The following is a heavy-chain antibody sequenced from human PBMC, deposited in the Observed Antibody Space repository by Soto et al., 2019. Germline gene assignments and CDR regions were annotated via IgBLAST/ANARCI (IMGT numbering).Heavy chain of an antibody. J-gene: IGHJ4*02. Sequence: LILSCTTSGFTLNDHHLSWIPQAPRKGLGWVGYSSNSGSFTRYADSVEGRFSLSRDNAKNSLYLQINSLRGDHTAIYYCVKAGEDYNALDYWGQGNPVTVYS. CDR3: VKAGEDYNALDY. V-gene: IGHV3-11*06. CDR2: SSNSGSFT. CDR1: GFTLNDHH. D-gene: IGHD4-4*01.